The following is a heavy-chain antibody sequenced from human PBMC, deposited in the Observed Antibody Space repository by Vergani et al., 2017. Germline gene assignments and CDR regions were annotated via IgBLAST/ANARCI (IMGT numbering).Heavy chain of an antibody. D-gene: IGHD3-22*01. Sequence: EVQLLESGGGLVQPGGSLRLSCAASGFTFSDHYMDWVRQAPGKGLEWVGRTRNKANSYTTEYAASVKGRFTISRDDSKNSLYLQMNSLKTEDTAVYYCAKLPTYYYDSSGYTSYFDYWGQGTLVTVSS. J-gene: IGHJ4*02. CDR3: AKLPTYYYDSSGYTSYFDY. V-gene: IGHV3-72*01. CDR2: TRNKANSYTT. CDR1: GFTFSDHY.